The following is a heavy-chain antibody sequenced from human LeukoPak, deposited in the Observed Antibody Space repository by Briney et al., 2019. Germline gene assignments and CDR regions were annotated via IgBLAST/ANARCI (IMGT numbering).Heavy chain of an antibody. CDR3: ARDFLPFGGVIGLEAFDI. J-gene: IGHJ3*02. CDR1: GFTFSSYG. V-gene: IGHV3-33*01. D-gene: IGHD3-16*02. CDR2: IWYDGSNK. Sequence: GGSLRLSCAASGFTFSSYGMHWVRQAPGKGLEWVAVIWYDGSNKYYADSVKGRFTISRDNSKNTLYLQMNSLGAEDTAVYYCARDFLPFGGVIGLEAFDIWGQGTMVTVSS.